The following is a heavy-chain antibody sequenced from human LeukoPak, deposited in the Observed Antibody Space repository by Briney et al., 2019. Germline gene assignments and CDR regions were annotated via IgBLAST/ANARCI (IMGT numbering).Heavy chain of an antibody. CDR1: GGTFSSYA. CDR2: IIPIFGTA. CDR3: ARSRYYYDSSGYYFDY. D-gene: IGHD3-22*01. Sequence: SVKVSCTASGGTFSSYAISWVRQAPGQGLEWRGGIIPIFGTANYAQKFQGRVTITTDESTSTAYMELSSLRSEDTAVYYCARSRYYYDSSGYYFDYWGQGTLVTVSS. J-gene: IGHJ4*02. V-gene: IGHV1-69*05.